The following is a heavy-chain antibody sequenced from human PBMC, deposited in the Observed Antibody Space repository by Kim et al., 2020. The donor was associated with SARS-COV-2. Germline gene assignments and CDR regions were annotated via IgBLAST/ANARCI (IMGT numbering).Heavy chain of an antibody. Sequence: GGSLRLSCAASGFTFSNYGMTWVRQAPGKGLEWVSGISGSGDITRYADSVKGRFTISRDNSKNALYLQMSNLRAEDPAIYYCANPRQPDYWGQGTLVTVSS. CDR2: ISGSGDIT. CDR3: ANPRQPDY. V-gene: IGHV3-23*01. CDR1: GFTFSNYG. J-gene: IGHJ4*02. D-gene: IGHD6-13*01.